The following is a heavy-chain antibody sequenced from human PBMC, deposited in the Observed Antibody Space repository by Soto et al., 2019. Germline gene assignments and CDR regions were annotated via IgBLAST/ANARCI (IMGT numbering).Heavy chain of an antibody. J-gene: IGHJ4*02. CDR1: GYSFTSYW. CDR2: IYPGDSDT. D-gene: IGHD3-10*01. Sequence: GESLKISCKGSGYSFTSYWIGWVRQMPGKGLEWMGIIYPGDSDTRYSPSFQGQVTISADKSISTAYLQWSSLKASDTAMYYCARRYYYGSGSYPTAYFDYWGQGTLVTVSS. CDR3: ARRYYYGSGSYPTAYFDY. V-gene: IGHV5-51*01.